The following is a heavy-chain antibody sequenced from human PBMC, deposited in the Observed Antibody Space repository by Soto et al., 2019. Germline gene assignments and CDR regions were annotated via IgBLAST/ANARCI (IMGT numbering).Heavy chain of an antibody. Sequence: GGSLRLSCAASGFTFSGSAMHWVRQASGKGLEWVGRIRSKASSYATAYAASVKGRFTISRDDSKNTAYLQMNSLKTEDTAVYYCTRPEGYCDISGYQGRFDPWGQGTQVTVAS. J-gene: IGHJ5*02. CDR3: TRPEGYCDISGYQGRFDP. CDR2: IRSKASSYAT. CDR1: GFTFSGSA. V-gene: IGHV3-73*01. D-gene: IGHD3-22*01.